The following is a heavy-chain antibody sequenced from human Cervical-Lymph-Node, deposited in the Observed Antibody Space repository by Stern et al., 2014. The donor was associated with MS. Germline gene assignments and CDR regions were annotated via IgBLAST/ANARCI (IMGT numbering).Heavy chain of an antibody. CDR3: AREGTETAVAAFDL. D-gene: IGHD6-19*01. V-gene: IGHV1-69*01. J-gene: IGHJ4*02. CDR2: IIPIFNTA. CDR1: GGTISSHS. Sequence: VQLVESGAEVRKPGSSVKVSCKASGGTISSHSFSWVGQAPGQGVEWMGPIIPIFNTANYAQKFQGRVTMTADGSTSTVYMELSSLRSEDTAVYYCAREGTETAVAAFDLWGQGTLVTVSS.